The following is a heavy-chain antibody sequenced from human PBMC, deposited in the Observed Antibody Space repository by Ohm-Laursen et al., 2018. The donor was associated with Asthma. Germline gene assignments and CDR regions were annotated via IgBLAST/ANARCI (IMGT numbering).Heavy chain of an antibody. CDR2: ISYDGSNK. D-gene: IGHD2-2*01. CDR3: ARDVVPAAMYYYGMDV. CDR1: GFTFSSYG. Sequence: SLRLSCAAPGFTFSSYGMHWVRQAPGKGLEWVAVISYDGSNKYYADSVKGRFTISRDNSKNTLYLQMNSLRAEDTAVYYCARDVVPAAMYYYGMDVWGQGTTVTVSS. V-gene: IGHV3-30*03. J-gene: IGHJ6*02.